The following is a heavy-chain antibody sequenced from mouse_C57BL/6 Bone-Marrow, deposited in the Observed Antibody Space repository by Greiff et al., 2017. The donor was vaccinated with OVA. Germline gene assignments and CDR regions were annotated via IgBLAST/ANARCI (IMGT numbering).Heavy chain of an antibody. J-gene: IGHJ3*01. CDR2: IYPGCGST. CDR1: GYTFTSYW. D-gene: IGHD2-3*01. Sequence: QVQLQQPGAELVKPGAAVKMSCKASGYTFTSYWITWVKQRPGQGLEWIGDIYPGCGSTNYNEKFKSKATLTVDTSSRPAYMQLSSLTSEDAAVYYCARWEGYYKVYWGQGTLVTVSA. CDR3: ARWEGYYKVY. V-gene: IGHV1-55*01.